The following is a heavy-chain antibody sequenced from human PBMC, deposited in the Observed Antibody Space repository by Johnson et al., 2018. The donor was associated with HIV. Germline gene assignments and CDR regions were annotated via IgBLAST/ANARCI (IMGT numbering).Heavy chain of an antibody. CDR3: AREARIVVVLGRSEAFDI. J-gene: IGHJ3*02. Sequence: VQLVESGGGLVQPGGSLRLSCAASGFTFSNYAMNWVRQAPGKGLEWVSAISGSGGSTYSVDSVKGRFTISRDNSKNTLYLQMNSLRAEDTAVYYCAREARIVVVLGRSEAFDIWGQGTMVTVSS. CDR2: ISGSGGST. CDR1: GFTFSNYA. D-gene: IGHD3-22*01. V-gene: IGHV3-23*04.